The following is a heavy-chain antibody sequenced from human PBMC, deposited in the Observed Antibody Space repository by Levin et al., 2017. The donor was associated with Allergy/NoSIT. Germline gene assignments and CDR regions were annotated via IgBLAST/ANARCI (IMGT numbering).Heavy chain of an antibody. D-gene: IGHD2-2*01. CDR1: GFTFDDYA. Sequence: GGSLRLSCAASGFTFDDYAMHWVRQAPGKGLEWVSGISWNSGSIGYADSVKGRFTISRDNAKNSLYLQMNSLRTEDTALYYCARDNIGLPASFHIWGQGTMVIVSS. CDR3: ARDNIGLPASFHI. V-gene: IGHV3-9*01. J-gene: IGHJ3*02. CDR2: ISWNSGSI.